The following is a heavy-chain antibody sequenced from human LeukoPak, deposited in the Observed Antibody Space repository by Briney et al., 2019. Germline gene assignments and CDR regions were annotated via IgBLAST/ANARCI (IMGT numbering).Heavy chain of an antibody. V-gene: IGHV1-18*01. J-gene: IGHJ4*02. Sequence: ASVKVSYKASGYTFTSYGISWVRQAPGQGLEWMGWISAYNGNTNYAQKLQGRVTMTTDTSTSTAYMELRSLRSDDTAVYHCARGGINYYDSSGVFDYWGQGTLVTVSS. CDR2: ISAYNGNT. CDR1: GYTFTSYG. D-gene: IGHD3-22*01. CDR3: ARGGINYYDSSGVFDY.